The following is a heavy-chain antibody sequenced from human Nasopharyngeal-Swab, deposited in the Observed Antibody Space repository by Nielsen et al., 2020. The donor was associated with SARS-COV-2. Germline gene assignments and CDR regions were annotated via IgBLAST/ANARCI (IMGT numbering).Heavy chain of an antibody. J-gene: IGHJ4*02. CDR3: ARGGTAARVFPFDY. D-gene: IGHD6-13*01. V-gene: IGHV4-34*01. CDR2: INHSGST. Sequence: SETLSLTCAVYGGSFSGLSWSWIRQPPGKGLEWIGEINHSGSTNYNPSLKSRVTISVDTSKNQLSLKLSSVTAADTAVYYCARGGTAARVFPFDYWGQGTLVTVSS. CDR1: GGSFSGLS.